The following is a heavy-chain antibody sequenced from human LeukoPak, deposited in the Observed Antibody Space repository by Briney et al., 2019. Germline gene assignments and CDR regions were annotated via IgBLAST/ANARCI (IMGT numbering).Heavy chain of an antibody. CDR2: IYYSGST. D-gene: IGHD3-9*01. J-gene: IGHJ4*02. CDR1: GGSISSSSYY. Sequence: SSETLSLTCTVSGGSISSSSYYWGWIRQPPGKGLEWIGSIYYSGSTYYNPSLKSRVTISVDTSKNQFSLKLSSVTAADTAVYYCARLGSVLRYFDWRLANTVADHWGQGTLVTVSS. V-gene: IGHV4-39*01. CDR3: ARLGSVLRYFDWRLANTVADH.